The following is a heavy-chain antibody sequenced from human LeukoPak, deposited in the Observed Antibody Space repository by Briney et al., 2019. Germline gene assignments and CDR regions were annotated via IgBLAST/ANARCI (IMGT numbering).Heavy chain of an antibody. Sequence: GGSLRLSCAASGFTFSRYAMHWVRQSPGKGLEYVSAISNNGGSTYYATSVKGRFTISRDNSKNTLYLQMGSLRAEDMAVYYCARVGDSDAFDIWGQGTVVTVSS. V-gene: IGHV3-64*01. D-gene: IGHD4-17*01. CDR1: GFTFSRYA. J-gene: IGHJ3*02. CDR2: ISNNGGST. CDR3: ARVGDSDAFDI.